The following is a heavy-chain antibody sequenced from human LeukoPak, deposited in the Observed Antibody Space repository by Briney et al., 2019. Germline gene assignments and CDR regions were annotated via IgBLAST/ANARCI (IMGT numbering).Heavy chain of an antibody. CDR3: ASRVVTARTIDY. D-gene: IGHD2-21*02. J-gene: IGHJ4*02. V-gene: IGHV4-34*01. CDR1: GGSFSGYY. Sequence: SETLSLTCAVYGGSFSGYYWSWIRQPPGKGLEWIGEINHSGSTNYNPSHKSRVTISVDTSKNQFSLKLSSVTAADTAVYYCASRVVTARTIDYWGQGTLVTVSS. CDR2: INHSGST.